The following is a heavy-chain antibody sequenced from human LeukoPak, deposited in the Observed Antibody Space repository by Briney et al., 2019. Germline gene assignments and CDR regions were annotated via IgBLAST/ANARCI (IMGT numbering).Heavy chain of an antibody. D-gene: IGHD3-10*01. CDR2: IYWDDDK. Sequence: ESGPTLVKPTQTLTLTCTFSGLSLTTSAVGVGWIRQSPGKTLEWLALIYWDDDKRYSPSLKSRLTITKDPSINQVVLTMTNMDPVDTGTYYCTHRVRYSGCPHYWGQGTLVTVSS. J-gene: IGHJ4*02. CDR3: THRVRYSGCPHY. V-gene: IGHV2-5*02. CDR1: GLSLTTSAVG.